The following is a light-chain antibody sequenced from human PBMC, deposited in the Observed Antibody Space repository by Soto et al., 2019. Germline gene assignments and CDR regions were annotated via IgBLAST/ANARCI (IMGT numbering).Light chain of an antibody. CDR3: QQYDNWPGT. V-gene: IGKV3-15*01. Sequence: EIVMTQSPATLSVSPGERATLSCRASQSVGSNSAWYQQKPDQAPRLVMYAASTRAAGIPARFSASGSGTEFTLTISILQSEDFAFYYCQQYDNWPGTFGQGTKVDIK. J-gene: IGKJ1*01. CDR2: AAS. CDR1: QSVGSN.